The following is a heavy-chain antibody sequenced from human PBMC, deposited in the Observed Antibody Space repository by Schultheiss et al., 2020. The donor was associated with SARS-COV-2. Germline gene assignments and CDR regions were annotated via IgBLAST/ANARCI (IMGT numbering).Heavy chain of an antibody. CDR2: IYYSGST. J-gene: IGHJ6*02. CDR1: GGSISSYY. Sequence: SETLSLTCTVSGGSISSYYWGWIRQPPGKGLEWIGSIYYSGSTYYNPSLKSRVTISVDTSKNQFSLKLSSVTAADTAVYYCARDVSGRRYYYGMDVWGQGTTVTVSS. CDR3: ARDVSGRRYYYGMDV. D-gene: IGHD3-3*01. V-gene: IGHV4-39*07.